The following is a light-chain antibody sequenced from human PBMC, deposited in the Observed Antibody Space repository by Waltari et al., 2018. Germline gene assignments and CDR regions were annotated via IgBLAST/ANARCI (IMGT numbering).Light chain of an antibody. CDR3: SSYTSSTTLG. Sequence: QSALTQPASVSGSPGQSITISCTGTSSDVGANNYVYWYQQHPGKATKLMIYDVSHRPSGVSNRFSGSKSGNTASLIISGLQAEDEADYYCSSYTSSTTLGFGGGTKLTVL. J-gene: IGLJ3*02. CDR2: DVS. CDR1: SSDVGANNY. V-gene: IGLV2-14*03.